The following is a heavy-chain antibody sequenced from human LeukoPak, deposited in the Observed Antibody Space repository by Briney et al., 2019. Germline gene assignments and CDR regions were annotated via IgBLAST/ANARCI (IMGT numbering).Heavy chain of an antibody. CDR3: AKHLTATNTYIFFGLDV. CDR1: GDSFIDYG. CDR2: INCNGGGK. J-gene: IGHJ6*02. Sequence: GGALRDSRAETGDSFIDYGMHGVWPPPGRGGGCVSAINCNGGGKDSADSVYGRFTIFRDNAKNSMYLQLSSLSPEATALYYCAKHLTATNTYIFFGLDVWGQGTSVTVSS. D-gene: IGHD1-26*01. V-gene: IGHV3-9*01.